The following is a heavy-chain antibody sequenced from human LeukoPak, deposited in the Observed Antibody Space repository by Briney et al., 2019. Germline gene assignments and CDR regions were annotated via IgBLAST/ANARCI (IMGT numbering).Heavy chain of an antibody. Sequence: SETLSLTCTVSGGSISSYYWSWIRQPPGEGLKWIGYIYYSGSTYYNPSLKSRVTISVDTSKNQFSLKLSSVTAADTAVYYCARAARDSSGWYAIYYYYYYMDVWGKGTTVTVSS. V-gene: IGHV4-59*08. D-gene: IGHD6-19*01. CDR1: GGSISSYY. CDR3: ARAARDSSGWYAIYYYYYYMDV. J-gene: IGHJ6*03. CDR2: IYYSGST.